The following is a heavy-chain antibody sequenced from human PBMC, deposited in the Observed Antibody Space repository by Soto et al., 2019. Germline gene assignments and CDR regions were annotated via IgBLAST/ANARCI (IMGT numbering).Heavy chain of an antibody. CDR3: SSVRSSGHAY. V-gene: IGHV3-11*03. Sequence: GGSLRLSCAASGFTFSDYYMSWIRQAPGKGLERVSYISSSSSYTNYADSVKGRFTISRDNAKNSLYLQMNSLRAEDTAVYYCSSVRSSGHAYWGQGTLVPGSS. J-gene: IGHJ4*02. CDR1: GFTFSDYY. D-gene: IGHD6-19*01. CDR2: ISSSSSYT.